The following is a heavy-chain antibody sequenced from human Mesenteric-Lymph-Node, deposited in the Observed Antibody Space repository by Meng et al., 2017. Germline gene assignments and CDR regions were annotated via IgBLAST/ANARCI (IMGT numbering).Heavy chain of an antibody. V-gene: IGHV1-2*02. Sequence: QVQQVQSGAEVKRPGASVKVSCKASGYNFTDYVIHWWRQAPGQGREWMGWINPNSGGTKSSQKFQGRVTMTRDTSISTAYMELSRLRSDDTAVYYCARESSDYWGQGTLVTVSS. CDR3: ARESSDY. CDR1: GYNFTDYV. J-gene: IGHJ4*02. CDR2: INPNSGGT.